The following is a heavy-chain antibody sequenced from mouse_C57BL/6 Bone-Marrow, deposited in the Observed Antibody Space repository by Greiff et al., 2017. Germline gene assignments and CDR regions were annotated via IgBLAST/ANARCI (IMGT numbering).Heavy chain of an antibody. V-gene: IGHV1-64*01. J-gene: IGHJ4*01. CDR3: ARRGVYGNFLYYYAMDY. Sequence: VQLQQPGAELVKPGASVKLSCKASGYTFTSYWMHWVKQRPGQGLEWIGMIHPNSGSTNYNEKFKSKATLTVDKSSSTAYMQLSSLTSEDSAVYYCARRGVYGNFLYYYAMDYWGQGTSGTVSS. D-gene: IGHD2-1*01. CDR1: GYTFTSYW. CDR2: IHPNSGST.